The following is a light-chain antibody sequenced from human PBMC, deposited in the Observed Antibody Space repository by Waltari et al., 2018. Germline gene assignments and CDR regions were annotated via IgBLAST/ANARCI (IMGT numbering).Light chain of an antibody. Sequence: QSALTQPPSASGSPGQSVTISCTGTSSDVGGYNYVSWYQQHPGKAPKLMIYEVSKRPPGLPVRFPASKAGNTASRTVSGLQADDEADYYCSSYAGTNTVIFGGGTKLTV. V-gene: IGLV2-8*01. J-gene: IGLJ2*01. CDR3: SSYAGTNTVI. CDR2: EVS. CDR1: SSDVGGYNY.